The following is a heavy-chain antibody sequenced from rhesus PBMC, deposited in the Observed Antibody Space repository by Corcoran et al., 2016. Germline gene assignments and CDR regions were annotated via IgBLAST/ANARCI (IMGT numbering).Heavy chain of an antibody. Sequence: QVQLQESGPGLVKPSETLSLTCAVSGYSISSGYGWGWIGQPPGKGLEWIGQIYGGSGSPHSNPSLKGRVTLSKDTSKNQFSLKLSSVTAADTAMYYCARMTTVTNIDYWGQGVLVTVSS. CDR3: ARMTTVTNIDY. D-gene: IGHD4-35*01. CDR2: IYGGSGSP. V-gene: IGHV4-127*01. CDR1: GYSISSGYG. J-gene: IGHJ4*01.